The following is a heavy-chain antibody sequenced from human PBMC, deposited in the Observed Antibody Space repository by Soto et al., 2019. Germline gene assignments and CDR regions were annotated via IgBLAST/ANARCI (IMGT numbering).Heavy chain of an antibody. CDR3: ARGWSPSPVTHVSVRYYYYCGMDV. D-gene: IGHD4-17*01. V-gene: IGHV1-8*01. CDR1: GYTFTSYD. Sequence: QVQLVQSGAEVKKPGASVKVSCKASGYTFTSYDINWVRQATGQGLEWMGWMNPNSGNTGYAQKFQRRVNMTRNTSISTAYIELSSLRSEDTAVYYCARGWSPSPVTHVSVRYYYYCGMDVWGQGTTVTVSS. J-gene: IGHJ6*02. CDR2: MNPNSGNT.